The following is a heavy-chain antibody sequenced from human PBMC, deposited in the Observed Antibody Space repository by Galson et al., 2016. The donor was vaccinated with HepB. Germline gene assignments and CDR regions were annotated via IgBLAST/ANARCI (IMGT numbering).Heavy chain of an antibody. V-gene: IGHV3-33*06. Sequence: FTFINYGIHSVRQAPGEGLECVALIWYDGTNKYYADSVKCRFTISRDTSKNTVYLQMNSLTAEDTAVYYCAKDGGDGYNFPYYYGMDVWGQGTTVTVSS. J-gene: IGHJ6*02. CDR2: IWYDGTNK. CDR3: AKDGGDGYNFPYYYGMDV. CDR1: FTFINYG. D-gene: IGHD5-24*01.